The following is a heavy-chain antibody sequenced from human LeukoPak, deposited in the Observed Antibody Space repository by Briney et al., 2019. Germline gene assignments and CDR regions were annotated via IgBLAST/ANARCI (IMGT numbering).Heavy chain of an antibody. D-gene: IGHD1/OR15-1a*01. CDR2: ITDSGGYT. Sequence: PGGSLRLSCAASGFTFSSYAMYWVRQAPGKGLEWVSTITDSGGYTKYADSVKGRFTVSRDNSKITLYLQMNSLRAEDTAVYYCAKKRITTSGTGTDVWGQGTTVTVSS. CDR1: GFTFSSYA. J-gene: IGHJ6*02. CDR3: AKKRITTSGTGTDV. V-gene: IGHV3-23*01.